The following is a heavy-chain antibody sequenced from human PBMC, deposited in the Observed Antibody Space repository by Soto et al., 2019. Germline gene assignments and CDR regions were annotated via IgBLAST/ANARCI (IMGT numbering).Heavy chain of an antibody. CDR1: GDSVSSNSAA. V-gene: IGHV6-1*01. D-gene: IGHD6-19*01. Sequence: KQSQTLSLTCAISGDSVSSNSAAWNWIRQSPSRGLEWLGRTYYRSKWYNDYAVSVKSRITINPDTSKNQFSLQLNSVTPEDTAVYYCARDLKWLVPGVFDYWGQGTLVTVSS. J-gene: IGHJ4*02. CDR2: TYYRSKWYN. CDR3: ARDLKWLVPGVFDY.